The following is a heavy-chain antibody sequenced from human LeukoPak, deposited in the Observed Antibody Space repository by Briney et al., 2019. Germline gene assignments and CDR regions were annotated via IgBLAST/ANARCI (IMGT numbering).Heavy chain of an antibody. Sequence: VGSLRLSCAASGFTFSSYSMNWVRQAPGKGLEWVSSISSSSSYIYYADSVKGRFTISRDNAKNSLYLQMNSLRAEDTAVYYCARESRDGYNKYWGQGTLVTVSS. V-gene: IGHV3-21*01. CDR1: GFTFSSYS. CDR3: ARESRDGYNKY. CDR2: ISSSSSYI. D-gene: IGHD5-24*01. J-gene: IGHJ4*02.